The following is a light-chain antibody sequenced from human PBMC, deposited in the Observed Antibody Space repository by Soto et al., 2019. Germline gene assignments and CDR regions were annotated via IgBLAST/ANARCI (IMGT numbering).Light chain of an antibody. Sequence: EIMMTQSPATLSVSPGERATLSFRASQSVSSNLAWYQQKPGQAPRLLIYGASTRATGIPARFSGSGSGTDFTLTISSLEPEDFAVYYCQQRSNWPTFGQGTKVDI. CDR1: QSVSSN. J-gene: IGKJ1*01. CDR3: QQRSNWPT. V-gene: IGKV3-15*01. CDR2: GAS.